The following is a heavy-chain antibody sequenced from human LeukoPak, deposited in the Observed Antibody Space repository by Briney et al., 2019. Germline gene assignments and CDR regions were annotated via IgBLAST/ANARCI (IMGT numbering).Heavy chain of an antibody. CDR2: IYTSGST. J-gene: IGHJ4*02. D-gene: IGHD1-20*01. V-gene: IGHV4-4*07. CDR3: ARAPGGLTRNYYFDY. Sequence: PSETLSLTCTVSGGSLSSYYWSWIRQPAGKGLEWIGRIYTSGSTNYNPSLKSRVTMSVDTSKTQFSLKLSSVTAADSAVYYCARAPGGLTRNYYFDYWGQGTLVTVSS. CDR1: GGSLSSYY.